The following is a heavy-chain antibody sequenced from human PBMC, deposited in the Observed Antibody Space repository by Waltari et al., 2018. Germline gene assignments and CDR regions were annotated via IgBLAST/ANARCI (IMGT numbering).Heavy chain of an antibody. D-gene: IGHD4-17*01. CDR2: IRPDGQEQ. Sequence: EVYLVESGGGLVQPGGSLRLSCAASSFTFRHSWMNWVRQAPGKGLEWVANIRPDGQEQKYVDSVKGRFTVSRDNAKNALYLQMNSLRPEDTAIYYCASVNGETQYRALHWGQGTLVTVSS. CDR1: SFTFRHSW. CDR3: ASVNGETQYRALH. V-gene: IGHV3-7*01. J-gene: IGHJ4*02.